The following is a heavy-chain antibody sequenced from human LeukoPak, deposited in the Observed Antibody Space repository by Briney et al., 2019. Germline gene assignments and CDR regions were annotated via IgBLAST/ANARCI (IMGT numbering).Heavy chain of an antibody. CDR1: GGSISSYY. J-gene: IGHJ6*03. D-gene: IGHD4/OR15-4a*01. CDR2: IYYSGST. Sequence: SETLSLSCTVSGGSISSYYWSWIRQPPGKGLEWIGYIYYSGSTNYNPSLKSRVTISVDTSKNQFSLRLSSVTAADTAVYYCARGGARGYYYYYMDVWGKGTTVTVSS. V-gene: IGHV4-59*01. CDR3: ARGGARGYYYYYMDV.